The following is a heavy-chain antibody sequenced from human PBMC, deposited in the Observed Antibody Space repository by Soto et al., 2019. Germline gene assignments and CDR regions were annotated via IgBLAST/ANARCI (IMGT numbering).Heavy chain of an antibody. D-gene: IGHD6-13*01. CDR2: VYYSDGT. J-gene: IGHJ6*02. Sequence: QVQLKESGPGLVKPSENLALTCTVSGGSIGSYYWSWIRQPPGRGLEWIGCVYYSDGTNYNPSLKSRVTMSMDKSNNQFSLRLSSVTAADTAVYYCARTESSSWSFFYYGMDVWGQGTTVTVSS. CDR1: GGSIGSYY. V-gene: IGHV4-59*01. CDR3: ARTESSSWSFFYYGMDV.